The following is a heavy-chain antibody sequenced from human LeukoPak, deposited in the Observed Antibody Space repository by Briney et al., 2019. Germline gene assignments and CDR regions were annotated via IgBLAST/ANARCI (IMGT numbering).Heavy chain of an antibody. CDR3: ATDRATGYYLVY. Sequence: GGSLRLSCAASGFTFSSYSMNWVRQAAGKRLEWVSSISSSSSSIFYAVSVKGRFAISRDNAKKSLYLQMSSLRAEDTAVYYCATDRATGYYLVYWGQGTLVTVFS. D-gene: IGHD3-9*01. CDR2: ISSSSSSI. J-gene: IGHJ4*02. V-gene: IGHV3-21*01. CDR1: GFTFSSYS.